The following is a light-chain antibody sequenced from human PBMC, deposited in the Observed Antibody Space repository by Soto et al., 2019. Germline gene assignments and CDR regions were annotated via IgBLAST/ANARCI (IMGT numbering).Light chain of an antibody. Sequence: EIVMTQSPATLSVSPGERATLSCRASQSVSNNLAWYQKKPGQAPRLLIYGASTRATGIPARFSGSGSGTAFTLTISSLQSEDFAFYYCQQYNSLWTFGQGTRVDIK. CDR1: QSVSNN. V-gene: IGKV3-15*01. CDR3: QQYNSLWT. CDR2: GAS. J-gene: IGKJ1*01.